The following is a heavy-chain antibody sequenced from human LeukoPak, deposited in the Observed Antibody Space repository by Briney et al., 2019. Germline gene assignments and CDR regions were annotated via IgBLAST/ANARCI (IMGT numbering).Heavy chain of an antibody. CDR1: GGSISSSSYY. CDR3: ARGVDSSSWYGVDP. Sequence: SETLSLTCTVSGGSISSSSYYWGWVRQPPGKGLEWVGSIYYSGSTYYNPSLKSRVTISVDTSKNQFSLKLSSVTAADTAVYYCARGVDSSSWYGVDPWGQGTLVTVSS. J-gene: IGHJ5*02. V-gene: IGHV4-39*07. D-gene: IGHD6-13*01. CDR2: IYYSGST.